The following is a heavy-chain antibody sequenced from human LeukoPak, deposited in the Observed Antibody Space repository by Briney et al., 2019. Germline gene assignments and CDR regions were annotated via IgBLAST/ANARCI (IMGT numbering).Heavy chain of an antibody. CDR2: INHSGST. D-gene: IGHD2-8*02. J-gene: IGHJ5*02. CDR1: GGSFSGYY. Sequence: SETLSLTCAVYGGSFSGYYWSWIRQPPGKGLEWIGEINHSGSTNYNPSLRSRVTISVDTSKYPFSLKLSSVTAADTAVYYCARILAYGWGKQHNWFDPWGQGTLVTVSS. V-gene: IGHV4-34*01. CDR3: ARILAYGWGKQHNWFDP.